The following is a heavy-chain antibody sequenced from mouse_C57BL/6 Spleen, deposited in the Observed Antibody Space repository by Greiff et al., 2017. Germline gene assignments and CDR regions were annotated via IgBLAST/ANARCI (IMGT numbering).Heavy chain of an antibody. CDR1: GFNIKDYY. J-gene: IGHJ4*01. D-gene: IGHD2-4*01. CDR2: IDPEDGET. CDR3: AHYDYDDAMDY. Sequence: EVKVVESGAELVKPGASVKLSCTASGFNIKDYYMHWVKQRTEQGLEWIGRIDPEDGETKYAPKFQGKATITADTSSNTAYLQLSSLTSEDTAVYYCAHYDYDDAMDYWGQGTSVTVSS. V-gene: IGHV14-2*01.